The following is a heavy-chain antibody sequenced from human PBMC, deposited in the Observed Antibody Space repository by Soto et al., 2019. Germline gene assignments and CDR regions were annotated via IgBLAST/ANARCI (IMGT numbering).Heavy chain of an antibody. CDR2: IYWDDDK. V-gene: IGHV2-5*02. CDR1: GFSIRTSGVG. J-gene: IGHJ4*02. CDR3: AHGVITAARGGPLDF. Sequence: QITLKESGPTLVKPTQTLTLTCTFSGFSIRTSGVGVGWIRQPPGKALEWLALIYWDDDKRYSPSLKSRLTITRDTSKDQVVLTMTNMDPVDTATYYCAHGVITAARGGPLDFWGLGTLVTVSS. D-gene: IGHD3-10*01.